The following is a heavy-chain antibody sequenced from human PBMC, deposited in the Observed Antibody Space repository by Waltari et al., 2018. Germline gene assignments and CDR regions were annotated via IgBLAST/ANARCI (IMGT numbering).Heavy chain of an antibody. J-gene: IGHJ6*03. Sequence: QLQLQESGPGLVKPSETLSLTCTVSGGSISSSSYYWGWIRQPPGKGLEWIGSIYYSGSTYYNPSLKSRVTISVDTSKNQFSLKLSSVTAADTAVYYCAGYLDYYYMDVWGKGTTVTVSS. V-gene: IGHV4-39*07. CDR1: GGSISSSSYY. CDR3: AGYLDYYYMDV. CDR2: IYYSGST.